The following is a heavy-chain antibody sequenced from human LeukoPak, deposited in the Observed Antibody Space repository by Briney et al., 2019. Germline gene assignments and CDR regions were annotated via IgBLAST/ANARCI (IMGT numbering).Heavy chain of an antibody. V-gene: IGHV3-23*01. Sequence: GWSLSLSCAASGFTFSSYARSGGRQAPGKGLEWGSTFSGSGGSTYYADSVKGRFTISRDNSKNTLYLQMNSLRAEDAAIYYCAKRGYSYGLAWGQGTLVTVSS. CDR2: FSGSGGST. CDR3: AKRGYSYGLA. J-gene: IGHJ5*02. CDR1: GFTFSSYA. D-gene: IGHD5-18*01.